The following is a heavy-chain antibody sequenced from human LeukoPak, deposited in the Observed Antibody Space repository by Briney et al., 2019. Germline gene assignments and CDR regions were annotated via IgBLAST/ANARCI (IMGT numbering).Heavy chain of an antibody. Sequence: GGSLRLSCAASGFTFSSYEMNWVRQAPGKGLEWVSYISSSGSTIYYADSVKGRFTISRDNAKNSLYLQMNSLRAEDTAVYYCARAAKGLSGNYYGITSDFDYWGQGTLVTVSS. D-gene: IGHD1-26*01. V-gene: IGHV3-48*03. CDR2: ISSSGSTI. J-gene: IGHJ4*02. CDR3: ARAAKGLSGNYYGITSDFDY. CDR1: GFTFSSYE.